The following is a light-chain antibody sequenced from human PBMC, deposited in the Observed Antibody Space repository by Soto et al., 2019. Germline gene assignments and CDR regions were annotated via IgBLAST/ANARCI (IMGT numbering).Light chain of an antibody. CDR3: QQYNTWPT. V-gene: IGKV3-15*01. CDR2: GAS. CDR1: QSVRSN. Sequence: EIVMTQSPATLSVSPGERATLSCRASQSVRSNLAWYQQKPGQAPRLLIYGASTRATGIPARFSGSGSETEFTLTISSLQSEDLSVYYCQQYNTWPTFGQGTKVEIK. J-gene: IGKJ1*01.